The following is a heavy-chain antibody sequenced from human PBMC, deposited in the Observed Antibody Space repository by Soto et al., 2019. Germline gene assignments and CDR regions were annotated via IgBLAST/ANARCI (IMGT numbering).Heavy chain of an antibody. J-gene: IGHJ6*02. CDR2: INHSGST. Sequence: PSETLSLTCAVYGGSFSGYYWSWIRQPPGKGLEWIGEINHSGSTNYNPSLKSRVTISVDTSKNQFSLKLSSVTAADTAVYYCARLGFRRKEYYYYGMDVWGQGTTVTSP. CDR3: ARLGFRRKEYYYYGMDV. CDR1: GGSFSGYY. V-gene: IGHV4-34*01. D-gene: IGHD3-3*01.